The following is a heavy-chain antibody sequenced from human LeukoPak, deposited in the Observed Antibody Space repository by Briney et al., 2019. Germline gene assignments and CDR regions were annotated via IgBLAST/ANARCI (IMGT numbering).Heavy chain of an antibody. D-gene: IGHD5-12*01. CDR1: GYTFTGYY. Sequence: ASVKVSCKASGYTFTGYYMHWVRQAPGQGLEWMGWIDPDNGGTNYAQKFQGRVTMTRDMSISTAYMELSRLRSDDTAVYYCARDPSNSGYDYLYYFDYWGQGTLVTVSS. CDR3: ARDPSNSGYDYLYYFDY. V-gene: IGHV1-2*02. CDR2: IDPDNGGT. J-gene: IGHJ4*02.